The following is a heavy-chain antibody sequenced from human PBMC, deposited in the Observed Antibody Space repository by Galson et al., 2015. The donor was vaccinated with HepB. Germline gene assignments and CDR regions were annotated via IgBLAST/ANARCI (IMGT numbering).Heavy chain of an antibody. D-gene: IGHD2-15*01. J-gene: IGHJ6*03. Sequence: SLRLSCAASGFTFDDFAMHWVRQVPGKGLEWVSGISWNSGLIGYADYVKGRFTISRDNVKNSLYLQMNSLRAEDTALYYCAKDGSAACTDISCFRRRFYYYYMDVWGKGTTVTVSS. CDR1: GFTFDDFA. CDR3: AKDGSAACTDISCFRRRFYYYYMDV. V-gene: IGHV3-9*01. CDR2: ISWNSGLI.